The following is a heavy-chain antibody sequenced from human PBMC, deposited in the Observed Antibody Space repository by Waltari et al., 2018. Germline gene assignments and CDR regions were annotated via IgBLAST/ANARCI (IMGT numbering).Heavy chain of an antibody. J-gene: IGHJ6*03. CDR1: GFTFTSSA. Sequence: QMQLVQSGPEVKKPGTSVKVSCKASGFTFTSSAMQWVRQARGQRLEWIGWIVVGSGNTNYAQKFQERVTITREMSTSTAYMELSSLRSEDTAVYYCAADRGYCSGGSCSTYYYYYYMDVWGKGTTVTVSS. CDR2: IVVGSGNT. D-gene: IGHD2-15*01. V-gene: IGHV1-58*02. CDR3: AADRGYCSGGSCSTYYYYYYMDV.